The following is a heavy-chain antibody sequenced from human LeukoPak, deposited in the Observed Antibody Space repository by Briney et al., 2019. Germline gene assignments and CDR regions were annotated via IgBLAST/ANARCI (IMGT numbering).Heavy chain of an antibody. D-gene: IGHD3-22*01. CDR3: ARDLYYFESEGYYASDY. CDR2: INQDGTEK. J-gene: IGHJ4*02. Sequence: GGSLRLSCEASGFTFSTYWMSWVREGPGKGLEWVGNINQDGTEKHYLDSMRGRFTISRDNAKNSLFLQMNSLRAEDTAVYFCARDLYYFESEGYYASDYWGQGTLVTVSS. CDR1: GFTFSTYW. V-gene: IGHV3-7*01.